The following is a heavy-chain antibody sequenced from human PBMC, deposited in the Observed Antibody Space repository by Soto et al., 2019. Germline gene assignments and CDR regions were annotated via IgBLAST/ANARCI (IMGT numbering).Heavy chain of an antibody. CDR3: ANPIWFGGEGY. V-gene: IGHV3-23*04. J-gene: IGHJ4*02. Sequence: VQLVESGGGLVKPGGSLRLSCAASGFTFSDYYMSWIRQAPGKGLEWVSAISGSGGSTYYADSVKGRFTISRDNSKNTLYLQMNSLRAEDTAVYYCANPIWFGGEGYWGQGTLVTVSS. D-gene: IGHD3-10*01. CDR2: ISGSGGST. CDR1: GFTFSDYY.